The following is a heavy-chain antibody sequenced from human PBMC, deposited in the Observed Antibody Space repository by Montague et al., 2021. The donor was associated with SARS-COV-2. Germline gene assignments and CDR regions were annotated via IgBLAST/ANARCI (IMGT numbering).Heavy chain of an antibody. CDR1: GGSINNTSYY. CDR3: ARLTTSGSIA. V-gene: IGHV4-39*01. D-gene: IGHD6-19*01. J-gene: IGHJ5*02. Sequence: SETPSLTCTVSGGSINNTSYYWGWIRQPPGKGLEWIGSIFYRGNTHYNASLKSRVTVSVDTSKSQFSLNLTSVTAADTALYYCARLTTSGSIAWGQGTLVTVSS. CDR2: IFYRGNT.